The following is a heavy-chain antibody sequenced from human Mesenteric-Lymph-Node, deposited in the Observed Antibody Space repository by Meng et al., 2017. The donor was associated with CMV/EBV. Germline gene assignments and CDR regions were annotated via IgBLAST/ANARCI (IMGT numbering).Heavy chain of an antibody. J-gene: IGHJ6*02. Sequence: GGSLRLSCAASGFTFSSYAMSWVRQAPGKGLEWVSAISGSGGSTYYADSVKGRFTISRDNAKNSLYLQMNSLRAEDTAVYYCAREDLVLDTAMVWVYYYYGMDVWGQGTTVTVSS. V-gene: IGHV3-23*01. CDR2: ISGSGGST. CDR3: AREDLVLDTAMVWVYYYYGMDV. CDR1: GFTFSSYA. D-gene: IGHD5-18*01.